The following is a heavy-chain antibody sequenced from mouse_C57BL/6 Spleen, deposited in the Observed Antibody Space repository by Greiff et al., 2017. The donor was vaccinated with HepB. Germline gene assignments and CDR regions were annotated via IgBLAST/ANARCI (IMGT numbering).Heavy chain of an antibody. CDR2: ISSGGDYI. Sequence: EVMLVESGEGLVKPGGSLKLSCAASGFTFSSYAMSWVRQTPEKRLEWVAYISSGGDYIYYADTVKGRFTISRDNARNTLYLQMSSLKSEDTAMYYCTRERDPYYFDYWGQGTTLTVSS. J-gene: IGHJ2*01. V-gene: IGHV5-9-1*02. CDR1: GFTFSSYA. CDR3: TRERDPYYFDY.